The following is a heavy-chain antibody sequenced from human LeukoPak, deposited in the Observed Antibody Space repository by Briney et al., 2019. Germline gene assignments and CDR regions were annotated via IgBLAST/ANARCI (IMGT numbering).Heavy chain of an antibody. CDR1: GFTFSSYA. J-gene: IGHJ4*02. CDR3: ARDRDHSYGLNSFDY. Sequence: PGGSLRLSCAASGFTFSSYAMHWVRQAPGKGLEWVAVISYDGSNKYYADSVKGRFTISRDNSKNTLYLQMNSLRAEDTAVYYCARDRDHSYGLNSFDYWGQGTLVTVSS. V-gene: IGHV3-30-3*01. D-gene: IGHD5-18*01. CDR2: ISYDGSNK.